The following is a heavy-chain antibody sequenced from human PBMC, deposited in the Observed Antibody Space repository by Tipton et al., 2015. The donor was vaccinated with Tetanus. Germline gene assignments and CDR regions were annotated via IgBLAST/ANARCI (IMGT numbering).Heavy chain of an antibody. CDR2: PYDSGRG. V-gene: IGHV4-59*01. CDR1: GGSISSYY. CDR3: AGYRVGWGGRGY. J-gene: IGHJ1*01. Sequence: TLSLTCTVSGGSISSYYWSWIRQPPGKGLEWLGHPYDSGRGNYNPSLNSRGTISVKPSRNHVSLTLNSVTAADTAVYFCAGYRVGWGGRGYWGQGTLVTLSS. D-gene: IGHD5-24*01.